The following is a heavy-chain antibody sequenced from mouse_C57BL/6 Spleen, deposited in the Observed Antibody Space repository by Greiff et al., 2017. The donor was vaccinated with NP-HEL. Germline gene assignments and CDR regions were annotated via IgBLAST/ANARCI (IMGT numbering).Heavy chain of an antibody. V-gene: IGHV3-6*01. CDR2: ISYDGSN. CDR1: GYSITSGYY. J-gene: IGHJ1*03. CDR3: ARDRRGYYGNSWYFDV. Sequence: DVQLQESGPGLVKPSQSLSLTCSVTGYSITSGYYWNWIRQFPGNKLEWMGYISYDGSNNYNPSLKNRISITRDTSKNQFFLKLNSVTTEDTATYYCARDRRGYYGNSWYFDVWGTGTTVTVSS. D-gene: IGHD2-1*01.